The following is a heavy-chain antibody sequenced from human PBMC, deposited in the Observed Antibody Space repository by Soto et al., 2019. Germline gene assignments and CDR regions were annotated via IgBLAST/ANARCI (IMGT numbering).Heavy chain of an antibody. CDR2: ISGSGGST. Sequence: PGGSLRLSCAASGFIFSSYAINWVRQAPGKGLEWVSSISGSGGSTYYAGSVKGRFTISRENSKNTLYLQMNNLRAEDTAIYYCAKDLLFHSSSPVWGQGTLVTVSS. V-gene: IGHV3-23*01. CDR3: AKDLLFHSSSPV. D-gene: IGHD6-13*01. J-gene: IGHJ4*02. CDR1: GFIFSSYA.